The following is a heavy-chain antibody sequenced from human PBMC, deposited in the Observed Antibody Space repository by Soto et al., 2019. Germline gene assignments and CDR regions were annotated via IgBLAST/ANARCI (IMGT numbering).Heavy chain of an antibody. Sequence: ASVKVSCKASGFAFTSSAVQWVRQARGQRLEWIGWIVVGSGNTNYAQKFQERVTITRDMSTSTAYMELSSLRSEDTAVYYCAAGLGYSSGWYLPGYGMDVWGQGTTVTVSS. V-gene: IGHV1-58*01. CDR3: AAGLGYSSGWYLPGYGMDV. CDR2: IVVGSGNT. D-gene: IGHD6-19*01. CDR1: GFAFTSSA. J-gene: IGHJ6*02.